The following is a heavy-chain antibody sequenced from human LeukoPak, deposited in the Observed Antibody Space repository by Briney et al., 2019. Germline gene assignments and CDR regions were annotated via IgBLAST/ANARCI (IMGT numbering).Heavy chain of an antibody. D-gene: IGHD2-8*02. CDR2: IAHHAFNT. CDR3: AKDGFWSCTD. V-gene: IGHV3-30*02. CDR1: GFTFSRNA. J-gene: IGHJ4*02. Sequence: PGGSLRLSCAASGFTFSRNAIHCVRQGPGKGLEWGAYIAHHAFNTYYADSVKGRFTISRDNSKRTLYLQMNRLRPDDPAVYYCAKDGFWSCTDWGQGTLVTVSS.